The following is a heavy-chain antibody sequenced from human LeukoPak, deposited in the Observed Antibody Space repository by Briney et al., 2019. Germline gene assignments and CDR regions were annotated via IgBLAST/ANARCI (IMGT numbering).Heavy chain of an antibody. D-gene: IGHD3-10*01. J-gene: IGHJ5*02. CDR2: IRSKAYGGTT. CDR3: SRDAVGFGANWFDP. CDR1: GSTFGDYA. Sequence: PGGSLRLSCTASGSTFGDYAMNWVRQAPGKGLEWVGFIRSKAYGGTTQYAASVKGRFTISRDDSKSIAYLQMNSLKTEDTAVYYCSRDAVGFGANWFDPWGQGTLVTVSS. V-gene: IGHV3-49*04.